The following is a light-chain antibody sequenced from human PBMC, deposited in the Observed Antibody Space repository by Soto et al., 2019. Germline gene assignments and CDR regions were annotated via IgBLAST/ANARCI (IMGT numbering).Light chain of an antibody. V-gene: IGKV1-27*01. CDR1: QSISSY. CDR3: QKCKVAPFT. J-gene: IGKJ4*01. Sequence: DIQMTQSPSSLPASVGDRVTITCRASQSISSYLNWYQQKPGKAPKLLIYAASTLQSGVPSRFSGSGSGTDFTLTINSLQPEDVATYYCQKCKVAPFTFGGGTKVNIK. CDR2: AAS.